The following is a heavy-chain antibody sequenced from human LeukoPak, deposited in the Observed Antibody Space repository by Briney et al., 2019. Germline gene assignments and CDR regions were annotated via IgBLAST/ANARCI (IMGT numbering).Heavy chain of an antibody. J-gene: IGHJ4*02. CDR2: INSDGSST. CDR1: GFTFSSYW. Sequence: GGSLRLSCAASGFTFSSYWMHWVRQAPGKGLVWVSRINSDGSSTSCADSVRGRFTISRDNSKNTLYLQMNSLRAEDTAVYYCAKSLSSRGLIIPKTSRYFDYWGQGTLVTVSS. D-gene: IGHD3-10*01. CDR3: AKSLSSRGLIIPKTSRYFDY. V-gene: IGHV3-74*01.